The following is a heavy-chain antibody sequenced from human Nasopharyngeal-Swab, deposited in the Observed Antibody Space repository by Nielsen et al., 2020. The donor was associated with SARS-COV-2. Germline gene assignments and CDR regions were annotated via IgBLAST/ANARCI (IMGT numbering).Heavy chain of an antibody. Sequence: GESLKIYCVASGFTFGNYWMHWVRQVPGKGLVWVSHINGDGSSTTYADSVKGRFTISRDNAKNTLYLQMDNLRAEDTAVYYCTRLTYYYDSSSGGWGQGTLVTVSS. CDR2: INGDGSST. CDR3: TRLTYYYDSSSGG. J-gene: IGHJ4*02. V-gene: IGHV3-74*01. D-gene: IGHD3-22*01. CDR1: GFTFGNYW.